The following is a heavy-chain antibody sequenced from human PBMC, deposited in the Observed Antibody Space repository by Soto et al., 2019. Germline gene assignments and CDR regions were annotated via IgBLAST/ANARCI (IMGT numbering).Heavy chain of an antibody. J-gene: IGHJ4*02. CDR3: AKVSVGNPSYFDY. V-gene: IGHV3-23*01. Sequence: GGSLRLSCAASGFSFSSYAMSWVRQAPGKGLEWVSAISGSGGSTYYADSVKGRFTISRDNSKNTLYLQMNSLRAEDTAVYYCAKVSVGNPSYFDYWGQGTLVTVSS. CDR2: ISGSGGST. CDR1: GFSFSSYA.